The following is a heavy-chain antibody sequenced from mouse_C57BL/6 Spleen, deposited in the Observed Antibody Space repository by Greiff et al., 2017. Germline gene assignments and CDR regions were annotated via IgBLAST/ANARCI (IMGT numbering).Heavy chain of an antibody. CDR2: IYPGDGDT. D-gene: IGHD6-1*01. J-gene: IGHJ3*01. Sequence: VQLQQSGPELVKPGASVKISCKASGYAFSSSWMNWVKQRPGKGLEWIGRIYPGDGDTNYNGKFKGKATLTADKSSSTAYMQLSSLTSEDSAVYFGLSNGGCAYWGQGTLVTVSA. CDR3: LSNGGCAY. V-gene: IGHV1-82*01. CDR1: GYAFSSSW.